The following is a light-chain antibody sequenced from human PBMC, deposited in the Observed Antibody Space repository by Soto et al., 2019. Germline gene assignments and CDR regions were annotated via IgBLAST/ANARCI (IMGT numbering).Light chain of an antibody. CDR1: QSISSW. J-gene: IGKJ1*01. CDR3: QQYDSHWT. Sequence: DIQMTQSPSTLSASVGDRVTITCRASQSISSWLAWYQQKPGKAPKLLIYAASSLESGVPSRFSGSGSGTEFTLTISSLQPEDFATYYCQQYDSHWTFGQGTKVEIK. CDR2: AAS. V-gene: IGKV1-5*01.